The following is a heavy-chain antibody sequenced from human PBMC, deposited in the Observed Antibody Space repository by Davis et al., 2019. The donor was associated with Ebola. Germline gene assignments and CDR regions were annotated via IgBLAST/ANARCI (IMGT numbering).Heavy chain of an antibody. CDR3: ARGGGSSKRTMGY. J-gene: IGHJ4*02. D-gene: IGHD1-26*01. CDR1: GYTFTGYY. CDR2: INPNSGGT. V-gene: IGHV1-2*04. Sequence: AASVKVSCKASGYTFTGYYMHWVRQAPVQGLEWMGWINPNSGGTNYAQKFQGWVTMTRDTSISTAYMELSRLRSDDTAVYYCARGGGSSKRTMGYWGQGTLVTVSS.